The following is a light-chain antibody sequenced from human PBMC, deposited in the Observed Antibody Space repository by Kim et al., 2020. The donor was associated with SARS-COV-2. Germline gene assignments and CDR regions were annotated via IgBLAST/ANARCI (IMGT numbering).Light chain of an antibody. V-gene: IGLV6-57*02. CDR1: SGSIASSF. CDR2: EDK. Sequence: VTISCTGSSGSIASSFVQWYQHRPGSAPTTVIFEDKLSPSGVPDRFSGSIDSSSNSAFLTISGLKTEDEAEYYCQSYDTRNHGAWVFGGGTKLTVL. CDR3: QSYDTRNHGAWV. J-gene: IGLJ3*02.